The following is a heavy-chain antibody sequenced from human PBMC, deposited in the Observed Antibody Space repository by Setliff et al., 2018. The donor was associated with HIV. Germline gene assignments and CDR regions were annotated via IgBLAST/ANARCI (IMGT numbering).Heavy chain of an antibody. D-gene: IGHD3-16*02. V-gene: IGHV4-59*01. CDR2: IYYSGST. CDR1: GGSISSYY. J-gene: IGHJ1*01. Sequence: PSETLSLTCTVSGGSISSYYWSWIRQPPGKGLEWIGYIYYSGSTNYNPSLKSRVTISVDTSKNQFSLKLSSVTAADTAVYYWARASRKLTDYDYVWGSYRGPAEYFQHWGQGTLVTVSS. CDR3: ARASRKLTDYDYVWGSYRGPAEYFQH.